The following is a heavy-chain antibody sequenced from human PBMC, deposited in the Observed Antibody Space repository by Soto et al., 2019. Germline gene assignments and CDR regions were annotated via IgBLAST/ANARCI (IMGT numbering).Heavy chain of an antibody. J-gene: IGHJ4*02. CDR2: INAGNGNT. V-gene: IGHV1-3*01. CDR1: GYTFTSYA. Sequence: ASVKVSCKACGYTFTSYAIHWVRQAPGQRLEWMGWINAGNGNTKYSQKFQGRVTINRDTSASTAYMELSSLRSEDTAVYYCARDGAVAANINFHYWGQGTLVTLSS. CDR3: ARDGAVAANINFHY. D-gene: IGHD6-19*01.